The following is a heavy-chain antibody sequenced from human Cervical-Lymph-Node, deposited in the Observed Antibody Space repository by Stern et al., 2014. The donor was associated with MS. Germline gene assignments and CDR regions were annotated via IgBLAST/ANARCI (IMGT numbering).Heavy chain of an antibody. V-gene: IGHV1-18*01. CDR1: TYTFRNYG. Sequence: VQLLQSGPEVKKPGASVKVSCTASTYTFRNYGITWVRQAPGQGLAWMGLISAKNGATNYAQKFQGRVTMTTDTSTSTAYMELRGLRSDDTALYFCARGGAYCSGGNCYSLDYWGQGTLVTVSS. CDR2: ISAKNGAT. J-gene: IGHJ4*02. CDR3: ARGGAYCSGGNCYSLDY. D-gene: IGHD2-15*01.